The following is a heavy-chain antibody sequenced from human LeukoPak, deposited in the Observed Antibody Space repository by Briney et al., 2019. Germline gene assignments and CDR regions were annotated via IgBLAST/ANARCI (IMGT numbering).Heavy chain of an antibody. J-gene: IGHJ4*02. D-gene: IGHD1-26*01. Sequence: GGSLRLSCAASGFPFSDYYMSWIRQAPGKGLEWVSYISSRGGTIYYVDSVKGRFTISRDNAKNSPYLQMNSLRAEDTAVYYCARQYSGSYPDYWGQGTLVTVSS. CDR2: ISSRGGTI. V-gene: IGHV3-11*01. CDR1: GFPFSDYY. CDR3: ARQYSGSYPDY.